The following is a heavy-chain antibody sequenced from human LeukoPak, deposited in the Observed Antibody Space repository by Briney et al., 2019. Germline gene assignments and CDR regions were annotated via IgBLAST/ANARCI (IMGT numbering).Heavy chain of an antibody. CDR2: IYSGGST. J-gene: IGHJ4*02. D-gene: IGHD1-26*01. Sequence: GGSLRLSCAASGFTVSINYMSWVRQAPGKGLEWVSVIYSGGSTYYADSVKGRFTISRDNSKNTLYLQMNSLRAEDTAVYYCARFGTWGVGRVDYWGQGTLVTVSS. V-gene: IGHV3-66*01. CDR1: GFTVSINY. CDR3: ARFGTWGVGRVDY.